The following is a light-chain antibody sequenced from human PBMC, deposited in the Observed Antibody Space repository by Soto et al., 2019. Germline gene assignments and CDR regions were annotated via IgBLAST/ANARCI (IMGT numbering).Light chain of an antibody. CDR3: QQYNNWPPA. J-gene: IGKJ1*01. Sequence: EIVVTQSPATLSVSPGERATLSCRASQSVSSNLAWYQQKPGQAPRLLIYGASTRATGIPARFSGSGSGTEFTLTISSLQSEDFAVYYCQQYNNWPPAVGQGTKV. CDR2: GAS. V-gene: IGKV3-15*01. CDR1: QSVSSN.